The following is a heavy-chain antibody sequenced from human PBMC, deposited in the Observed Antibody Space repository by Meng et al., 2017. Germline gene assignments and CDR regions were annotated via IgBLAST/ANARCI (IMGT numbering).Heavy chain of an antibody. Sequence: GESLKISCTASGFTFGDYAMSWFRQAPGKGLEWVGFIRSKAYGRTTAYAASVKGRFTISRDDSKSIAYLQMNSLKTEDTAVYYCTRDDYGDYVETPNFDDWGQGTLVTVSS. V-gene: IGHV3-49*03. D-gene: IGHD4-17*01. CDR3: TRDDYGDYVETPNFDD. J-gene: IGHJ4*02. CDR2: IRSKAYGRTT. CDR1: GFTFGDYA.